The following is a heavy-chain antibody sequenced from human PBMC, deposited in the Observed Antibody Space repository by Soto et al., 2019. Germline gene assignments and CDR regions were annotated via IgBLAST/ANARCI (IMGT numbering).Heavy chain of an antibody. CDR1: GFTFSSYS. Sequence: GGSLRLSCAASGFTFSSYSMNWVRQAPGKGLEWVSSISSSSSYIYYADSVKGRFTISRDNAKNSLYLQMNSLRAEDTAVYYCARPGYCTNGVCYDAFDIWGQGTMVTVSS. V-gene: IGHV3-21*01. CDR2: ISSSSSYI. D-gene: IGHD2-8*01. CDR3: ARPGYCTNGVCYDAFDI. J-gene: IGHJ3*02.